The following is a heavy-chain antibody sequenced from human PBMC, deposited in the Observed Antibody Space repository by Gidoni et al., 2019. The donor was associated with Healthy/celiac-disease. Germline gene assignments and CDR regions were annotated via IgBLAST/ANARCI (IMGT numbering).Heavy chain of an antibody. Sequence: QVQLVESGGGVVQPGRSLRLSCAASGFTFSSYGMPWVRQAPGTGLEWVAVISYDGSNKYYADSVKGRFTISRDNSKNTLYLQMNSLRAEDTAVYYCALHYYDSSGYYYDYYYGMDVWGQGTTVTVYS. J-gene: IGHJ6*02. CDR2: ISYDGSNK. V-gene: IGHV3-30*03. CDR3: ALHYYDSSGYYYDYYYGMDV. D-gene: IGHD3-22*01. CDR1: GFTFSSYG.